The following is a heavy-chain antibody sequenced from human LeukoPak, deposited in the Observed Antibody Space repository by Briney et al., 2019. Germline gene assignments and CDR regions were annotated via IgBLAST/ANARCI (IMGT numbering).Heavy chain of an antibody. Sequence: PGRSLRPSCAASGLTFTSHGFHWVRQAPGRGLEWLTFISLDGSRKSYADSVKGRFTFSRDDSKNTLYLEMNSLRAEDTATYYCARDRAVSWLDSWGLGTLVTVSS. D-gene: IGHD3-10*01. J-gene: IGHJ5*01. CDR1: GLTFTSHG. CDR3: ARDRAVSWLDS. CDR2: ISLDGSRK. V-gene: IGHV3-33*05.